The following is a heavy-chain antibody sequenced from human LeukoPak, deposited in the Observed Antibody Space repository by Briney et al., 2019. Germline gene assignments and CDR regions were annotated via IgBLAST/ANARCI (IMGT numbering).Heavy chain of an antibody. CDR2: ISYDGSNK. CDR1: GFTFSSYA. D-gene: IGHD2-21*02. Sequence: GGSLRLSCAASGFTFSSYAMHWVRQAPGKGLEWVAVISYDGSNKYYADSVKGRFTISRDNSKNTLYLQMDSLRAEDTAVYYCARERGQDIVVVPAPNWYFDLWGRGTLVTVSS. J-gene: IGHJ2*01. V-gene: IGHV3-30*04. CDR3: ARERGQDIVVVPAPNWYFDL.